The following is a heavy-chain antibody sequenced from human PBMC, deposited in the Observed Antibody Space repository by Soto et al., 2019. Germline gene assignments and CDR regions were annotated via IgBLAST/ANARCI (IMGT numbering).Heavy chain of an antibody. V-gene: IGHV4-31*03. Sequence: QVQLQESGPGLVRPSQTLSVTCTVSGGSISSGSYFWTWIRQHPGKGLEWMGYTHYSGSTSYNPSLKSRLTISADTSKNQVSLTLKSVTAADTAVYYCARVDTSMVNYFDYWGQGILVAVSS. CDR3: ARVDTSMVNYFDY. CDR1: GGSISSGSYF. D-gene: IGHD5-18*01. CDR2: THYSGST. J-gene: IGHJ4*02.